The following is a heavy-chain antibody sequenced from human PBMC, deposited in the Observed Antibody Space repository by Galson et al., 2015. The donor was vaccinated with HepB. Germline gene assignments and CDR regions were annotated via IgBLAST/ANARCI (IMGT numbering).Heavy chain of an antibody. D-gene: IGHD6-13*01. J-gene: IGHJ4*02. CDR2: TKSNNNNYAT. CDR1: GFNFGGSA. Sequence: SLRLSCAASGFNFGGSAMHWVRQASGKRPEWVGLTKSNNNNYATSYVPSLKGRFTVSRDDSKNMAYLHMKSLKTEDTAVYYCSRLGDFSGYSSKWGQGTLVTVSS. V-gene: IGHV3-73*01. CDR3: SRLGDFSGYSSK.